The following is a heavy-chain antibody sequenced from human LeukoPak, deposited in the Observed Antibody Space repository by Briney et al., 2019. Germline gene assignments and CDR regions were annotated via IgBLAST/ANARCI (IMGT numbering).Heavy chain of an antibody. D-gene: IGHD6-13*01. J-gene: IGHJ4*02. CDR3: ARATYSSSLGY. V-gene: IGHV4-38-2*01. CDR2: IYHSGST. CDR1: GFSISNGYY. Sequence: SETLSLTCAVSGFSISNGYYWGWIRQPPGKGLEWIGSIYHSGSTYYSPSLTSRVTISIDTSKNQSSLKLSSVTAADTAVYYCARATYSSSLGYWGQGTLVTVSS.